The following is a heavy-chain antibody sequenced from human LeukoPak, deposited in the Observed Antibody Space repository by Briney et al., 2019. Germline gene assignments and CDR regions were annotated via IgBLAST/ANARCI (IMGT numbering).Heavy chain of an antibody. J-gene: IGHJ5*02. CDR3: VHDGYCSGGSCYT. CDR2: INSDGSST. Sequence: PGGSLRLSCAASGFTFSSYWMHWVRQAPGKGLVWVSRINSDGSSTSYADSVKGRFTISRDNAKNTLYLQMNSLRAEDTAVYYCVHDGYCSGGSCYTWGQGTLVTVSS. D-gene: IGHD2-15*01. V-gene: IGHV3-74*01. CDR1: GFTFSSYW.